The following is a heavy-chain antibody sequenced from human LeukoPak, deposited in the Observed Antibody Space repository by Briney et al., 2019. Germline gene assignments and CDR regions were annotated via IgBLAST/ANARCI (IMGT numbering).Heavy chain of an antibody. CDR3: ATVGYCSSTSCSDYYGMDV. J-gene: IGHJ6*02. D-gene: IGHD2-2*01. Sequence: ASVKVSCKVSGYTLTELSMHWVRQAPGKGLEWMGGFDPEDGETIYAQKFQGRVTMTEDTSTDTAYMELSSLRSEGTAVYYCATVGYCSSTSCSDYYGMDVWGQGTTVTVSS. CDR2: FDPEDGET. V-gene: IGHV1-24*01. CDR1: GYTLTELS.